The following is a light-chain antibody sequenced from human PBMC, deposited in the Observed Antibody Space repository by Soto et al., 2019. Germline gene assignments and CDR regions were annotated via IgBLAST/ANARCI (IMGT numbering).Light chain of an antibody. V-gene: IGLV4-69*01. CDR1: SGDNRYA. CDR2: LNSDGSH. CDR3: QTWSTDIRV. Sequence: QSVLTQPPSASASLGASVKLTCTLSSGDNRYAIAWHEQQPEKGPRYLMKLNSDGSHGKGDGIPDRFSGSSAGAERYLTISSLQSEDEADYYCQTWSTDIRVFGGGTKLTVL. J-gene: IGLJ3*02.